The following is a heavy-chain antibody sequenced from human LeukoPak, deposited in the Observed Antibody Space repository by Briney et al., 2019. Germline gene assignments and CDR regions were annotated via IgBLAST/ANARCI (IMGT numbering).Heavy chain of an antibody. J-gene: IGHJ4*02. D-gene: IGHD6-19*01. CDR2: IYYSGST. Sequence: SETLSLTCTVSGGSISTYYWSWIRQPPGKGLEWIGYIYYSGSTNYNPSLKSRVTISVDTSKNQFSLKLSSVTAADTAVYYCARGVSSGWYIFDYWGQGTLVTVSS. CDR3: ARGVSSGWYIFDY. CDR1: GGSISTYY. V-gene: IGHV4-59*01.